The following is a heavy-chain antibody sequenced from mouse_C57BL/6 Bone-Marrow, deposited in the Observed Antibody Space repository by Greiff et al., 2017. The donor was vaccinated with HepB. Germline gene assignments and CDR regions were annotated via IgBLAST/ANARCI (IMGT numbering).Heavy chain of an antibody. CDR3: ARGKIGKGDY. J-gene: IGHJ2*01. D-gene: IGHD1-1*01. Sequence: VQLQQPGPVLVKPGASVKMSCKASGYTFTDYYMNWVKQSHGKSLEWIGVINPYNGGTSYNQKFKGKATLTVDKSSSTAYMELNSLTSEDSAVYYCARGKIGKGDYWGQGTTLTVSS. CDR1: GYTFTDYY. CDR2: INPYNGGT. V-gene: IGHV1-19*01.